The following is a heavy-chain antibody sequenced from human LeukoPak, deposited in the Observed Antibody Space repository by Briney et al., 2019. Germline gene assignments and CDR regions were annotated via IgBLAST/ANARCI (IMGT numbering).Heavy chain of an antibody. Sequence: GGSLRLSCEASGFTFSNARMNWVRQAPGKGLEWVGRIKTKTEDGATDYSAPVKARFTISRDDSKTTLYLQMNGLKTEDTAIYYCTTYVGATAYWGQGTLVTVSS. CDR1: GFTFSNAR. D-gene: IGHD1-26*01. V-gene: IGHV3-15*01. J-gene: IGHJ4*02. CDR3: TTYVGATAY. CDR2: IKTKTEDGAT.